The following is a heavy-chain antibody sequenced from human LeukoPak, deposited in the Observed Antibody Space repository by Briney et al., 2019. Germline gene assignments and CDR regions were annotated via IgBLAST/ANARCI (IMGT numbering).Heavy chain of an antibody. CDR1: GGSISSYY. J-gene: IGHJ5*02. CDR3: AKVPKLYGSGSYPGWFDP. Sequence: PSETLSLTCTVSGGSISSYYWSWIRQPAGKGLEWIGSIYTSGSTNYNPSLKSRVSMSVDTSKNQFSLKLSSVTAADTAVYYCAKVPKLYGSGSYPGWFDPWGQGTLVTVSS. V-gene: IGHV4-4*07. CDR2: IYTSGST. D-gene: IGHD3-10*01.